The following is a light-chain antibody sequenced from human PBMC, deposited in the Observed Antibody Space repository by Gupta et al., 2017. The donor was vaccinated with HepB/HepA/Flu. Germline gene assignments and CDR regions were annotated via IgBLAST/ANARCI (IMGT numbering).Light chain of an antibody. V-gene: IGKV3-11*01. Sequence: EIVLTQSPATLSLSTGERATLSCMASQSVSIYLAWYQQKPGQAPRLLIYDASIRATGIPARFSGSGSGTDFTLTISSLDPEDFAVYYCHQRSNWPPITFGQGTRLEIK. CDR3: HQRSNWPPIT. CDR2: DAS. J-gene: IGKJ5*01. CDR1: QSVSIY.